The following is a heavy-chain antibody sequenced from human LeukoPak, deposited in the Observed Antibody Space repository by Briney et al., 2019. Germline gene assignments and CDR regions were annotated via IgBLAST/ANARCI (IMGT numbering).Heavy chain of an antibody. J-gene: IGHJ3*02. Sequence: GESLRLLCAASGFTFSSYWMHWVRQAPGKGLVWVSRINSDGSSTSYADSVKGRFTISRDNAKNTLYLQMNSLRAEDTAVYYCAREGHDGPFDIWGQGTMVTVSS. CDR2: INSDGSST. V-gene: IGHV3-74*01. D-gene: IGHD1-1*01. CDR3: AREGHDGPFDI. CDR1: GFTFSSYW.